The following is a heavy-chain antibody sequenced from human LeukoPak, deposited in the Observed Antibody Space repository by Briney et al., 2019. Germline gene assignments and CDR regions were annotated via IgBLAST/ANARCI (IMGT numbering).Heavy chain of an antibody. V-gene: IGHV3-21*01. CDR3: ARVRDSIFGVVSHEINY. CDR2: ISSSGNYI. Sequence: GGSLRLSCAASGFTFSSYSMNWVRQAPGKGLEWVSSISSSGNYIYYADSVKGRFTISRDNAKNSLYLQMNSLRAEDTAVYYCARVRDSIFGVVSHEINYWGQGTLVTVSS. D-gene: IGHD3-3*02. J-gene: IGHJ4*02. CDR1: GFTFSSYS.